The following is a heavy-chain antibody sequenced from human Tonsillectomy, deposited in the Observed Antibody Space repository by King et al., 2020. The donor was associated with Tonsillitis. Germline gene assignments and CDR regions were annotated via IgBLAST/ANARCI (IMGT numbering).Heavy chain of an antibody. CDR2: ISPYNGNT. D-gene: IGHD3-22*01. CDR3: ASDMTNYYESSCYYFDY. V-gene: IGHV1-18*04. CDR1: GYTFSNYG. J-gene: IGHJ4*02. Sequence: VQLVESGAEVKKSGASVKVSCKASGYTFSNYGISWVRQAPGQGLEWMGWISPYNGNTNYAQKFQGRVTMTTDTSTSTVYMEMRSMRSDDTAVYYCASDMTNYYESSCYYFDYWGQGTLVTVSS.